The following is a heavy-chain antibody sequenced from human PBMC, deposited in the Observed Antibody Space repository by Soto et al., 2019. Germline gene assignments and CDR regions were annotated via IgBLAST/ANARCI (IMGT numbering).Heavy chain of an antibody. D-gene: IGHD2-21*01. V-gene: IGHV1-2*02. CDR1: GYTFTGYY. CDR3: GREPFPFKPFDD. Sequence: VASVKVSCKASGYTFTGYYMHWVRQAPGQGLEWMGWINPNSGGTNYAQKFQGRVTMTRDTSISTAYMELSRLRSDDTTVYYCGREPFPFKPFDDRGWGPLVTVS. CDR2: INPNSGGT. J-gene: IGHJ4*02.